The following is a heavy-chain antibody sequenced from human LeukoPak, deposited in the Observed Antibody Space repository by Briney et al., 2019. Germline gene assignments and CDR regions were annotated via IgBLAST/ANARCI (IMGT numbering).Heavy chain of an antibody. Sequence: PSQTLSLTCTVSGVSISSGSYYWSWIRHPAGKGLEWIGRIYTSGSTNYNPSLKSRVTISVDTSKNQFSLKLRSVTAADTAVYYCARQTGSGLFILPGGQGTLVTVSS. CDR2: IYTSGST. CDR1: GVSISSGSYY. D-gene: IGHD3/OR15-3a*01. J-gene: IGHJ4*02. V-gene: IGHV4-61*02. CDR3: ARQTGSGLFILP.